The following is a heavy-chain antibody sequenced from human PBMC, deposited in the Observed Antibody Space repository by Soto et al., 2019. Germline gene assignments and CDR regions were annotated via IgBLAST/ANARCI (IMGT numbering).Heavy chain of an antibody. CDR3: ARGPNSDC. CDR2: IYSGGNP. V-gene: IGHV3-53*01. CDR1: GFSVGGHY. J-gene: IGHJ4*02. D-gene: IGHD2-21*01. Sequence: EERLVQSGGGLVQPGGSLRLSCAASGFSVGGHYMSWVRQAPGKGLELVSLIYSGGNPFYADSMKGRFALSRENSNNLLYLQMDSLRAEDTAVYYCARGPNSDCWGQGTLVIVSS.